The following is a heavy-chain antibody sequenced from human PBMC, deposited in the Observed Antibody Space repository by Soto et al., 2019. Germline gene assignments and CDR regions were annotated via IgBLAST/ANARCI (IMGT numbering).Heavy chain of an antibody. Sequence: GESLKISCKGSGYSFTSYWIGWVRQMPGKGLEWMGIIYPGDSDTRYSPSFQGQVTISADKSISTAYLQWSSLKASDTAMYYCARQGDSGSYLTDFDYWGQGTLVTVSS. V-gene: IGHV5-51*01. CDR2: IYPGDSDT. CDR3: ARQGDSGSYLTDFDY. CDR1: GYSFTSYW. D-gene: IGHD1-26*01. J-gene: IGHJ4*02.